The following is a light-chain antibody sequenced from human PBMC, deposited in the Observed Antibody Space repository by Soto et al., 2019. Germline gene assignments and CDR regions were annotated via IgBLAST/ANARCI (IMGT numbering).Light chain of an antibody. CDR3: QQYGSSPPVT. CDR2: GAS. J-gene: IGKJ3*01. Sequence: EIVLTQSPGTLSLSPGERATLSCRASQSVSSSYLAWYQQKPGQAPRLLIYGASSRATGIPGRFSGSGSGTDVTLTISRLEPEDVAVYYCQQYGSSPPVTFGPGTKVDIK. CDR1: QSVSSSY. V-gene: IGKV3-20*01.